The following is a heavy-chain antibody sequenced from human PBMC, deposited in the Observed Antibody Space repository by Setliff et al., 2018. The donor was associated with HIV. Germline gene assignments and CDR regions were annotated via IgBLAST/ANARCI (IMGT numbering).Heavy chain of an antibody. CDR1: GFTFSTYW. CDR2: IKEDGSEE. V-gene: IGHV3-7*01. CDR3: VTDRDRNLPQ. Sequence: PGGSLRLSCVASGFTFSTYWMTWVRQAPEKGLEWVASIKEDGSEEYYVDSVKGRFTISRDNAKNSLYLQMNSLRAEDTAVYYCVTDRDRNLPQWGQGTLVTVS. J-gene: IGHJ4*02.